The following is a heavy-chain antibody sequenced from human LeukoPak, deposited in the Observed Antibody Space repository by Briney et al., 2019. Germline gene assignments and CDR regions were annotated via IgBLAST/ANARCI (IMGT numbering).Heavy chain of an antibody. J-gene: IGHJ4*02. CDR3: ARVCRDGYNSPFDY. D-gene: IGHD5-12*01. Sequence: ASVKVSCKASGYTFTGYYMHWVRQAPGQGLEWMGWINPNSGGTNYAQKFQGGVTMTRDTSISTAYMELSRLRSDDTAVYYCARVCRDGYNSPFDYWGQGTLVTVSS. CDR2: INPNSGGT. CDR1: GYTFTGYY. V-gene: IGHV1-2*02.